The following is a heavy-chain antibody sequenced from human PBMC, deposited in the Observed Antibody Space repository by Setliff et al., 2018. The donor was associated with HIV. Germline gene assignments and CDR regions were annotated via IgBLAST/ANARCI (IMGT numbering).Heavy chain of an antibody. CDR2: VFHSGST. CDR1: GYSISSGYY. D-gene: IGHD3-16*01. CDR3: ASPRSLLVWYDAFDI. Sequence: SETLSLTCAVSGYSISSGYYWGWIRQPPGKGLEWIGSVFHSGSTYYNPSLKSRVTMSVDTSKNQFSLKLSSVTAADTAVYYCASPRSLLVWYDAFDIWGQGTMVTVSS. J-gene: IGHJ3*02. V-gene: IGHV4-38-2*01.